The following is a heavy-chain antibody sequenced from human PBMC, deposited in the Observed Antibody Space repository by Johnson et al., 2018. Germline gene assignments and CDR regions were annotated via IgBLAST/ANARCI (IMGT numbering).Heavy chain of an antibody. Sequence: VQLVQSGGSVVRPGGSLRLSCTASGFKFDDYGMTWVRQVPGKGLEWVSGINWHGGSTAYADSVQGRFTIPGDNANRSLILQMDSLRPDDTAVYYCAKHIAHGLDAFDIWGQGTMVTVSS. CDR1: GFKFDDYG. J-gene: IGHJ3*02. D-gene: IGHD6-13*01. CDR2: INWHGGST. V-gene: IGHV3-20*04. CDR3: AKHIAHGLDAFDI.